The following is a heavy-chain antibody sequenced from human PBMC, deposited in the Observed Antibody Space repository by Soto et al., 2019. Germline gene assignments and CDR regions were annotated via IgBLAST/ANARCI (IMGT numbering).Heavy chain of an antibody. CDR2: ISGSGGST. D-gene: IGHD3-9*01. V-gene: IGHV3-23*01. Sequence: GGSLRLSCAASGFTFSSYAMSWVRQAPGKGLEWVSAISGSGGSTYYADSVKGRFTISRDNSKNTLYLQMNSLRAKDTAVYYCAKASTYDILTGPDAFDIWGQGTMVTVSS. CDR3: AKASTYDILTGPDAFDI. J-gene: IGHJ3*02. CDR1: GFTFSSYA.